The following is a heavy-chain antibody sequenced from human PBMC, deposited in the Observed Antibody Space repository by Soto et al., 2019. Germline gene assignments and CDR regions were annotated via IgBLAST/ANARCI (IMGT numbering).Heavy chain of an antibody. D-gene: IGHD6-13*01. CDR3: ARFDRSSSFSYYYYGMDV. Sequence: ASVKVSCKASGYTFTSYYMHWVRQAPGQGLEWMGIINPSGGSTSYAQKFQGRVTMTRDTSTSTVYMGLSSLRSEDTAVYYCARFDRSSSFSYYYYGMDVWGKGTTVTVDS. CDR1: GYTFTSYY. J-gene: IGHJ6*04. CDR2: INPSGGST. V-gene: IGHV1-46*01.